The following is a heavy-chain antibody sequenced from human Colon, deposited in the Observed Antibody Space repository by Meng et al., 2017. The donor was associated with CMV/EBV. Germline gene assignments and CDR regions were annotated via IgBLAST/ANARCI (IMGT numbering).Heavy chain of an antibody. V-gene: IGHV4-61*01. J-gene: IGHJ5*02. Sequence: SETLSLTCTVSGASVRSTSHYLSWIRQPPGKGLEWIGYIYHNGDTNYNPSLKSRVSLSLDTSNNQFSLHLSSVTAADTAMYYCSRITIFNNFFDPWGQGTLVTVSS. CDR3: SRITIFNNFFDP. CDR1: GASVRSTSHY. D-gene: IGHD3-3*01. CDR2: IYHNGDT.